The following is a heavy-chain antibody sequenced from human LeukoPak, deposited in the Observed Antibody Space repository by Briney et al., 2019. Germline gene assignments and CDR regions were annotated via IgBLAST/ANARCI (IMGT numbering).Heavy chain of an antibody. CDR1: GFTFSSSA. Sequence: GGSLRLSCTASGFTFSSSAMTWVRQAPGKGLDWVSAISDSGGDSIYTDSVKDRFTSSGDNSKNTLYLQMNSLRAEDTALYYCAKGGSYAPLDYWGQGTLVTVSS. CDR3: AKGGSYAPLDY. J-gene: IGHJ4*02. V-gene: IGHV3-23*01. D-gene: IGHD1-26*01. CDR2: ISDSGGDS.